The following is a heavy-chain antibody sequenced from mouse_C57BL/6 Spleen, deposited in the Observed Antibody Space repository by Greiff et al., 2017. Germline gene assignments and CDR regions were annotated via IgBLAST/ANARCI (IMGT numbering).Heavy chain of an antibody. D-gene: IGHD1-1*01. CDR1: GYAFSSYW. J-gene: IGHJ1*03. CDR2: IYPGDGVT. V-gene: IGHV1-80*01. Sequence: QVQLQQSGAELVKPGASVKISCKASGYAFSSYWMHWVKPRPGQGLEWIGQIYPGDGVTNYNGKFKGKATLTADKSSSTAYMQLSSLTSEDSAVYYCARDGVVGHDDGYFDDWGTGTTVTVSS. CDR3: ARDGVVGHDDGYFDD.